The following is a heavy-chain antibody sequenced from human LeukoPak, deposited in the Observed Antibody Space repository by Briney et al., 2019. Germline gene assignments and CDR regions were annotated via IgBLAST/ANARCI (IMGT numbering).Heavy chain of an antibody. Sequence: GGSLRLSCAASGFTFSSYAMSWVRQAPGKGLERVSAISGSGGSTYYADSVKGRFTISRDNSKNTLYLQMNSLRAEDTAVYYCAKDGFGELLDSSFDYWGQGTLVTVSS. V-gene: IGHV3-23*01. CDR1: GFTFSSYA. CDR3: AKDGFGELLDSSFDY. J-gene: IGHJ4*02. CDR2: ISGSGGST. D-gene: IGHD3-10*01.